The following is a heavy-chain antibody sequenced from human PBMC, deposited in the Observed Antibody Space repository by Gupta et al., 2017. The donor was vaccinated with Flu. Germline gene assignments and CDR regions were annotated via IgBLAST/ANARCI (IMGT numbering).Heavy chain of an antibody. CDR1: DYSISSRYF. CDR3: ARVAASGSWYFDL. D-gene: IGHD6-13*01. J-gene: IGHJ2*01. CDR2: IYHSGST. Sequence: QVQLQESGPGLVKPSETLSLTCGVSDYSISSRYFWAWIRQPPGKGLEWIASIYHSGSTYYSPSLKSRVTISVDTSKNQFSLKLTSVTAADTAMYYCARVAASGSWYFDLWGRGTLVTVSS. V-gene: IGHV4-38-2*01.